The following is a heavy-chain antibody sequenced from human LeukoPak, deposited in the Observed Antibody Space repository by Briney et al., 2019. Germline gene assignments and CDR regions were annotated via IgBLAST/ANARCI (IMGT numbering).Heavy chain of an antibody. CDR3: AKDLRGYSGYDPTGWFDP. V-gene: IGHV3-23*01. CDR2: ISGSGGST. CDR1: GFTFSSYA. Sequence: SGGSLRLSCAASGFTFSSYAMSWVRQAPGKGLEWVSAISGSGGSTYYADSVKGRFTISRDNSKNTLYLQMNSLRAVDTAVYYCAKDLRGYSGYDPTGWFDPWGQGTLVTVSS. J-gene: IGHJ5*02. D-gene: IGHD5-12*01.